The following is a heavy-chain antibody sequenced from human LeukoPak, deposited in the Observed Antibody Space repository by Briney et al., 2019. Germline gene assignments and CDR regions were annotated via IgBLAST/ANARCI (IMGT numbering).Heavy chain of an antibody. Sequence: PGGSLRLSCAASGFTFSSYVMSWVRQAPGKGLEWVSVISGSGGSTFYADSVKGRFTISRDNSKNTLYLQMNSLRAGDTAVYYCAKDRSSSSYYGMDVWGQGTTVTVSS. V-gene: IGHV3-23*01. CDR1: GFTFSSYV. CDR3: AKDRSSSSYYGMDV. CDR2: ISGSGGST. J-gene: IGHJ6*02. D-gene: IGHD2-2*01.